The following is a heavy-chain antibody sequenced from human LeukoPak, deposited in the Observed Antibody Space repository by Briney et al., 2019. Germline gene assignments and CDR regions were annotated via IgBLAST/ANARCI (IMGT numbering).Heavy chain of an antibody. J-gene: IGHJ4*02. CDR3: AKDLNWGGR. CDR1: GFTFTNYA. D-gene: IGHD7-27*01. V-gene: IGHV3-23*01. CDR2: ISGSGAT. Sequence: GGSLRLSCAASGFTFTNYAMTWVRQAPGKGLEWVSGISGSGATDYADSVKGRFTISRDNSKNTLYLQINSLRAEDTAVYYCAKDLNWGGRWGQGTLVTVSS.